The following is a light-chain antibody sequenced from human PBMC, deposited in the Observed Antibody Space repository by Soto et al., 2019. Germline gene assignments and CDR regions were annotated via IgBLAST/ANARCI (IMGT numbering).Light chain of an antibody. CDR1: SSDVGGYNY. CDR3: CSYAGSYTHV. CDR2: DVS. V-gene: IGLV2-11*01. Sequence: QSALTQPRSLSGSPGQSVTISCTGTSSDVGGYNYVSWYQQHPGKAPKLIIYDVSKRPSGVPDRFSGSKSGNTASLTISGLQAEDEADYYCCSYAGSYTHVFGTGTKLTVL. J-gene: IGLJ1*01.